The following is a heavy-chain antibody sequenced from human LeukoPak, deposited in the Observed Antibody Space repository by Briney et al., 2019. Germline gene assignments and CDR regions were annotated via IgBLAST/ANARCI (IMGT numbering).Heavy chain of an antibody. Sequence: SETLSLTCAVYGGSFSGYYWSWIRQPPGKGLEWIGEINHSGSTNYNPSLKSRVTISVDTSKNQFSLKLSSVTAADTAVYYCARHSIWFAEFNAFDIWGQGTMVTVSS. CDR2: INHSGST. CDR1: GGSFSGYY. J-gene: IGHJ3*02. CDR3: ARHSIWFAEFNAFDI. D-gene: IGHD3-10*01. V-gene: IGHV4-34*01.